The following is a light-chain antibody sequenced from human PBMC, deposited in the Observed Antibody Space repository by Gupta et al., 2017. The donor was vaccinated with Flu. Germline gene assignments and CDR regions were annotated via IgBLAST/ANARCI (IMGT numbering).Light chain of an antibody. Sequence: RVTISCSGSSSNIGSNTVNWYQQLPGTAPKLLIYNNDQRPSGVPDRFSGSKSGTSASLAISGLQSEDEADYYCAAWDDSLSGYVFGTGTKVTVL. CDR3: AAWDDSLSGYV. CDR2: NND. J-gene: IGLJ1*01. CDR1: SSNIGSNT. V-gene: IGLV1-44*01.